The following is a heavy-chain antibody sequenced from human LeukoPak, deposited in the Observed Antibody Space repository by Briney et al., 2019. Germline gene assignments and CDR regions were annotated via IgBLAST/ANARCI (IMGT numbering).Heavy chain of an antibody. J-gene: IGHJ4*02. CDR1: GFTFNTLW. CDR3: AKDQAVVPAAMPGFDY. Sequence: PGGSLRPSCAASGFTFNTLWMSWVRQAPGKGLEWVSAISGSGGSTYYADSVKGRFTISRDNSKNTLYLQMNSLRAEDTAVYYCAKDQAVVPAAMPGFDYWGQGTLVTVSS. D-gene: IGHD2-2*01. V-gene: IGHV3-23*01. CDR2: ISGSGGST.